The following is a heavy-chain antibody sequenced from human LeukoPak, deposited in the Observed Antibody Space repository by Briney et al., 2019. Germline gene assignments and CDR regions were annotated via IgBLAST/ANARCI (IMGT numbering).Heavy chain of an antibody. CDR3: ARPSRGAWFGEPY. D-gene: IGHD3-10*01. V-gene: IGHV5-51*01. CDR2: IYPGDSDT. J-gene: IGHJ4*02. Sequence: GESLKISCKGSGYSFTSYWIGWVRQMPGKGLEWMGIIYPGDSDTRYSPSFQGQVTISADKSISTAYLRWSSLKASDTAMYYCARPSRGAWFGEPYWGQGTLVTVSS. CDR1: GYSFTSYW.